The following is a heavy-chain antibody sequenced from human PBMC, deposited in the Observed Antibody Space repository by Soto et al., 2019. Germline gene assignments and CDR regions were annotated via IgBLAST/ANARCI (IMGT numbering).Heavy chain of an antibody. CDR1: GYTFTSYG. Sequence: ASVKVSCKASGYTFTSYGISWVRQAPGQGLEWMGWISAYNGNTNYAQKLQGRVTMTTDTSTSTAYMELRSLRSDDTAVDYCASDYYDSSGYLYCDYWGQGTLVTSPQ. D-gene: IGHD3-22*01. V-gene: IGHV1-18*01. CDR3: ASDYYDSSGYLYCDY. CDR2: ISAYNGNT. J-gene: IGHJ4*02.